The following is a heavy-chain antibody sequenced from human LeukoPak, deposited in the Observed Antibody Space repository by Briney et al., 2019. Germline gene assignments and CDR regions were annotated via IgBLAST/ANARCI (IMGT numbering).Heavy chain of an antibody. CDR3: ARPGSFNNWFDP. Sequence: PSATLSLTCPVSGGSISSSSYYWGWIRQPPGKGLEWIGSIYYSGSTYYNPSLKSRVTISVDTSKNQFSLKLSSVTAAGTAVYYCARPGSFNNWFDPWGQGPLVTVSS. CDR1: GGSISSSSYY. V-gene: IGHV4-39*01. D-gene: IGHD6-13*01. CDR2: IYYSGST. J-gene: IGHJ5*02.